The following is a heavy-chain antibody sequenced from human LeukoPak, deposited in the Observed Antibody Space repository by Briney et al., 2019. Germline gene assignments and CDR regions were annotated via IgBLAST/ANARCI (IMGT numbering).Heavy chain of an antibody. CDR3: AKVFGIAVAATWFDY. J-gene: IGHJ4*02. D-gene: IGHD6-19*01. V-gene: IGHV3-23*01. CDR2: ISGSGGST. CDR1: GFTFSSYA. Sequence: GGSLRLSCAASGFTFSSYAMSWVRQAPGEGLEWVSAISGSGGSTYYTDYVKGRFTITRDNSKNTLYLQMNSLRAEDTAVYYCAKVFGIAVAATWFDYWGQGTLVTVSS.